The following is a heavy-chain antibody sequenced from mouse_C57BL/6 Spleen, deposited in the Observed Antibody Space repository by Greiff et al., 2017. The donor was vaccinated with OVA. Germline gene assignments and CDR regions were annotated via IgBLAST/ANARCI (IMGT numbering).Heavy chain of an antibody. CDR1: GYTFTDHT. J-gene: IGHJ2*01. CDR3: ARTYYSNPYYFDY. CDR2: IYPGDGST. Sequence: QVQLQQSDAELVKPGASVKMSCKASGYTFTDHTIHWMKQRPEQGLEWIGYIYPGDGSTKYNEKFKGKATLTADTSSSTAYMQLNSLTSEDAAVYFWARTYYSNPYYFDYWGQGTTLTVSS. V-gene: IGHV1-78*01. D-gene: IGHD2-5*01.